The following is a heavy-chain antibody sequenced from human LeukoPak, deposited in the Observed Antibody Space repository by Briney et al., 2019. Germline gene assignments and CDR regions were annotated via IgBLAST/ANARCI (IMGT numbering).Heavy chain of an antibody. CDR1: GGSISSYY. CDR3: ARGVAAAGLDY. V-gene: IGHV4-4*07. CDR2: IYTSGST. J-gene: IGHJ4*02. Sequence: PETLSLTCTVSGGSISSYYWSWLRQPAGKGLEWIGRIYTSGSTNYNPSLKSRVTMSVDTSKNQFPLKLSSVTAADTAVYYCARGVAAAGLDYWGQGTLVTVSS. D-gene: IGHD6-13*01.